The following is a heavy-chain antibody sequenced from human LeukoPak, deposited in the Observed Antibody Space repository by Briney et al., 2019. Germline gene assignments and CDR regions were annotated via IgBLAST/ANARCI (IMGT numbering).Heavy chain of an antibody. V-gene: IGHV4-39*01. CDR1: GDSISSSNSY. CDR2: IYYSGNT. D-gene: IGHD3/OR15-3a*01. J-gene: IGHJ4*02. CDR3: ARQTGSGLFILP. Sequence: SETLSLTCTVSGDSISSSNSYWGWIRQPPGKGLEWIGSIYYSGNTYYNASLKSQVSISIDTSKNQFSLKLTSVTAADTAVYYCARQTGSGLFILPGGQGTLVTVSS.